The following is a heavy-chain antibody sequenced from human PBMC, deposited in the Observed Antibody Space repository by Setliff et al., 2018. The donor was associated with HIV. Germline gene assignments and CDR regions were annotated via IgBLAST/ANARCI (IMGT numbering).Heavy chain of an antibody. CDR3: ARGSQAAVGMYYFDY. V-gene: IGHV3-NL1*01. CDR2: IYSGGST. CDR1: GFSFSNYG. J-gene: IGHJ4*02. D-gene: IGHD6-13*01. Sequence: GGSLRLSCVASGFSFSNYGMHWVRQAPGKGLEWVAVIYSGGSTYYADSVKGRFTISRDNSKNTVYLQMGSLRAEDMALYCCARGSQAAVGMYYFDYWGQGTLVTVSS.